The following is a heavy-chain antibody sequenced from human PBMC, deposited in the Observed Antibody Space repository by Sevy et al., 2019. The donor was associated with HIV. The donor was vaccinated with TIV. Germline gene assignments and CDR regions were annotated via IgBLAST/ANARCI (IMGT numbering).Heavy chain of an antibody. CDR2: IYPGDSDI. J-gene: IGHJ6*02. CDR3: ARPMTTVKNDYYYYGVDV. V-gene: IGHV5-51*01. CDR1: GYSFTTYW. D-gene: IGHD4-17*01. Sequence: GESLKISCKGSGYSFTTYWIGWVRQMPGKGLEWMGIIYPGDSDIRYSPSFQGQVTISADKSFSTAYLQWSSLKASDTAMYYCARPMTTVKNDYYYYGVDVWGQGTTVTVSS.